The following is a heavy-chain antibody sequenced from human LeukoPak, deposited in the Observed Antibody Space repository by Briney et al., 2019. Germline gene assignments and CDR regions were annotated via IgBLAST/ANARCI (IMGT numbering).Heavy chain of an antibody. Sequence: GGSLRLSCAASGFSFSSYWMSWVREAPGKGLELVANIKHDASEDYYVASVKGRFIISRDNAKNSLYLQMNPLRVEDTAMYYCVGDPGDYWGQGTLVTVSS. V-gene: IGHV3-7*01. CDR3: VGDPGDY. J-gene: IGHJ4*02. CDR1: GFSFSSYW. CDR2: IKHDASED.